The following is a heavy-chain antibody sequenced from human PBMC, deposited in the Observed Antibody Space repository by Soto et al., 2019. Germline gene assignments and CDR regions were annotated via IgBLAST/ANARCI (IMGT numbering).Heavy chain of an antibody. J-gene: IGHJ6*02. CDR2: ISAAGDP. CDR1: GFTFRNYD. Sequence: EVQLVESGGGLVQPGGSLRLSCEASGFTFRNYDMHWVRQGTGKGLEWVSGISAAGDPDYADSVEGRFTISREKAQNSFFLQMNRLSVGDTAVYYCDRTDRDFYGLDVWGQGTTVIVSS. CDR3: DRTDRDFYGLDV. V-gene: IGHV3-13*05.